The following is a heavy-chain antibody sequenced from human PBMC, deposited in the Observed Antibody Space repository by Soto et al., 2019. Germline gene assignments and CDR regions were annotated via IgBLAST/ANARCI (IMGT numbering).Heavy chain of an antibody. D-gene: IGHD2-2*02. CDR2: ISSTSSVI. V-gene: IGHV3-21*06. CDR1: GFTFRSYS. CDR3: LRGGRGYTRDDVLDA. Sequence: EVQLVESGGGQVKPGGSLRLSCVDSGFTFRSYSMNWVRQAPGKGLEWVASISSTSSVIWYADSLKGRFTISRDNAKNSLFLQMDSLRADDTAVYYCLRGGRGYTRDDVLDAWGHGTMVTVSS. J-gene: IGHJ3*01.